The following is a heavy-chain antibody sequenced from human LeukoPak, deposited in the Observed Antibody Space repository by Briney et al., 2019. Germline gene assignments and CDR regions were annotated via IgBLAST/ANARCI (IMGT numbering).Heavy chain of an antibody. Sequence: GGSLRLSGAASGFTFSSYGMHWVRQAPGKGLEWVAVIWYDGSNKYYADSVKGRFTISRDNSKNTLYLQMNSLRAEDTAVYYCAKLVDTAMVEDAFDIWGQGTMVTVSS. CDR3: AKLVDTAMVEDAFDI. CDR2: IWYDGSNK. CDR1: GFTFSSYG. D-gene: IGHD5-18*01. V-gene: IGHV3-33*06. J-gene: IGHJ3*02.